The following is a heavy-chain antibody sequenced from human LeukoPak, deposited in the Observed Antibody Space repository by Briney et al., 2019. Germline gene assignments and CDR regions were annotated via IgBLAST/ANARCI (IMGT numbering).Heavy chain of an antibody. CDR3: ARDPRLVTVTRTGDY. CDR2: ISDDGHST. V-gene: IGHV3-23*01. J-gene: IGHJ4*02. Sequence: PGGSLRLSCAASGFSFSTYAMSWVRQAPGKGPQWVSSISDDGHSTYYVDSLKGRFTIARDNSKNTLYLQMNSLRAEDTAVYYCARDPRLVTVTRTGDYRGQGTLVTVSS. CDR1: GFSFSTYA. D-gene: IGHD6-19*01.